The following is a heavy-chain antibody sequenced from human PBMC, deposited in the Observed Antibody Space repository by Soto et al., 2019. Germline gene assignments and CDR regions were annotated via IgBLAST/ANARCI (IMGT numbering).Heavy chain of an antibody. CDR1: GGTFSSYA. V-gene: IGHV1-69*13. J-gene: IGHJ5*02. CDR2: IIPIFGTA. CDR3: ARGVRYGSGSYYTMFDP. Sequence: SVKVSCKASGGTFSSYAISWVRQAPGQGLEWMGGIIPIFGTANYAQKFQGRVTITADESTSTAYMELSSLRSEDTAVYYCARGVRYGSGSYYTMFDPWGQGTLVTVSS. D-gene: IGHD3-10*01.